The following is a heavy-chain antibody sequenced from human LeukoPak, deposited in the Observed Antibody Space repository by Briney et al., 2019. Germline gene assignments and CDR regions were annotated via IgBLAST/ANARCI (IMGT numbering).Heavy chain of an antibody. J-gene: IGHJ6*04. D-gene: IGHD3-10*02. Sequence: GGPLSLSCAASGFTSSSNGRHWFRQVPGKGRVWVSRINSDGSSTNYADSVKGRFTISRDNAKNSLYLQMNSLRAEDTAVYYCAELGITMIGGVWGKGTTVTISS. CDR1: GFTSSSNG. CDR3: AELGITMIGGV. CDR2: INSDGSST. V-gene: IGHV3-74*01.